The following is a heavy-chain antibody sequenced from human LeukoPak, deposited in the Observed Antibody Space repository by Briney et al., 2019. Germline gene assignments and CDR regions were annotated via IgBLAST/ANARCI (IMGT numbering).Heavy chain of an antibody. J-gene: IGHJ6*03. CDR3: AKGKAAAYYYYMDV. V-gene: IGHV3-43*01. D-gene: IGHD6-13*01. CDR2: ISWDGGST. CDR1: GFPFDDYT. Sequence: PGGSLRLSCAASGFPFDDYTMHWVRQVPGKGLQWVSLISWDGGSTDYADSVKGRFTISRDNSKNSLYLQMNSLTSEDTALYFCAKGKAAAYYYYMDVWGKGTTVTVSS.